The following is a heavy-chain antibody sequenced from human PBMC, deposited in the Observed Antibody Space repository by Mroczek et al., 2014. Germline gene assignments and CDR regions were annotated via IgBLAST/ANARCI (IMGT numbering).Heavy chain of an antibody. D-gene: IGHD3-3*01. CDR3: ARHGRGITIFGTYYGMDV. V-gene: IGHV5-51*01. CDR1: GYSFTSYW. Sequence: VQLVQSGAEVKKPGESLKISCKGSGYSFTSYWIGWVRQMPGKGLEWMGIIYPGDSDTRYSPSFQGQVTISADKSISTAYLQWSSLKASDTAMYYCARHGRGITIFGTYYGMDVWGQGTTVTVSS. CDR2: IYPGDSDT. J-gene: IGHJ6*02.